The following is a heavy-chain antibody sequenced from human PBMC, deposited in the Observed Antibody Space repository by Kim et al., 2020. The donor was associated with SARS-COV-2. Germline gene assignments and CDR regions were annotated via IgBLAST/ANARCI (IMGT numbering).Heavy chain of an antibody. V-gene: IGHV1-69*13. D-gene: IGHD1-1*01. J-gene: IGHJ6*02. CDR1: GGTFSSYA. Sequence: SVKVSCKASGGTFSSYAISWVRQAPGQGLEWMGGIIPIFGTANYAQKFQGRVTITADESTSTAYMELSSLRSEDTAVYYCARDRRPGYNWNDVVLVPISYYYYYGIDVWGQGTTVTVSS. CDR3: ARDRRPGYNWNDVVLVPISYYYYYGIDV. CDR2: IIPIFGTA.